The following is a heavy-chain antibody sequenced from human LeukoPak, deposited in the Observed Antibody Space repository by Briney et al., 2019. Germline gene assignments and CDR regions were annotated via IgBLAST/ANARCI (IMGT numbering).Heavy chain of an antibody. V-gene: IGHV2-5*01. D-gene: IGHD1-26*01. CDR3: EMERQY. CDR2: IYWNDDK. J-gene: IGHJ4*02. CDR1: GFSLSTRGVG. Sequence: SGPTLVNTTQTLTLTCTFSGFSLSTRGVGGGWIRQPPGKTLEWLALIYWNDDKRYNPALKSRLTITKDTSKNQLVLTMTNMDPVDTATYYCEMERQYWGQGTLVTVSS.